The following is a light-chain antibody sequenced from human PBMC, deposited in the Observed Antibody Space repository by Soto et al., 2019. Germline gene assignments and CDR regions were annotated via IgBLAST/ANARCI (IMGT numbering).Light chain of an antibody. CDR3: LQDYSPLLA. CDR2: DTS. Sequence: DIQMTQSPSSLSASIGDTVTITCRASQSIASFLNWLQFKPGKAPKLLIFDTSTLQSGVPSRFSGGGSGTEFTPTIRSLQPEDSALYYCLQDYSPLLAFGAGTRVDIK. J-gene: IGKJ4*01. V-gene: IGKV1-39*01. CDR1: QSIASF.